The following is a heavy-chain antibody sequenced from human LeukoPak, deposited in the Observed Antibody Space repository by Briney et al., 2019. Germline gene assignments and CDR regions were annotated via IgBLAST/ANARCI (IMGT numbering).Heavy chain of an antibody. CDR1: GGSISSGSYY. CDR2: IYTSGST. CDR3: ARDRAWSDP. V-gene: IGHV4-61*02. J-gene: IGHJ5*02. Sequence: PSETLSLTCTVSGGSISSGSYYWSWIRQPAGKGLEWIGRIYTSGSTNYNPSLKSRVTISVDTSKNQFSLKLSSVTAADTAVYYCARDRAWSDPWGQGTLVTVSS.